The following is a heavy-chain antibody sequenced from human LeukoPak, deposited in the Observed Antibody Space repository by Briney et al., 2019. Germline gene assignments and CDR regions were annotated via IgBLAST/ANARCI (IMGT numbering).Heavy chain of an antibody. V-gene: IGHV4-61*01. CDR1: GGSISSGSYY. J-gene: IGHJ4*02. CDR3: ARDLMDNYGDRGFDY. CDR2: IYYSGST. D-gene: IGHD5-18*01. Sequence: SRTLSLTCTVSGGSISSGSYYWSWIRQPPGKGLEWIGYIYYSGSTNYNPSLKSRVTISVDMSKNQFSLKLSSVTAADTALYYCARDLMDNYGDRGFDYWGQGTLVTVSS.